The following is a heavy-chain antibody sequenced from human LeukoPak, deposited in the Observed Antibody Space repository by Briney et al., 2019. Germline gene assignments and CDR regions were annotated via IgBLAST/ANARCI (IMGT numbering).Heavy chain of an antibody. CDR2: IGASDDST. CDR1: GLTFSNYA. J-gene: IGHJ4*02. CDR3: AKGSWLDC. V-gene: IGHV3-23*01. D-gene: IGHD6-13*01. Sequence: AGGSLRLSCAASGLTFSNYAMSWVRRAPGEGLEWVSAIGASDDSTYYANSVKGRFTISSDNSKNTLYLQMISLRAEDTAVYYGAKGSWLDCWGQGTLVTVSS.